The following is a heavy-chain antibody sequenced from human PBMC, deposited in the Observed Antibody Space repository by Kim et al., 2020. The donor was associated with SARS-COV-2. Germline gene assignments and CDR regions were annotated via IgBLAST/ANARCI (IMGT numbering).Heavy chain of an antibody. Sequence: GNHKYAQGFPGRFVFSLDTSVSTACLQISSLKAEDTAVYYCAREDDAFDIWGQGTMVTVSS. V-gene: IGHV7-4-1*02. CDR2: GNH. CDR3: AREDDAFDI. J-gene: IGHJ3*02.